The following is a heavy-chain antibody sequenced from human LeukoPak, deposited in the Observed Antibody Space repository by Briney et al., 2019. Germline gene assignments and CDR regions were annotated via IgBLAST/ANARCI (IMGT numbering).Heavy chain of an antibody. V-gene: IGHV4-34*01. CDR1: GGSFSGYY. CDR2: INHSGST. J-gene: IGHJ3*02. Sequence: SETLSLTCAVYGGSFSGYYWSWIRQPPGKGLEWIGEINHSGSTNYNPSLKSRVTISVDTSKNQFSLKLSSVTAADTAVYYCASSTGYCSSTSCHAFDIWGQGTMVTVSS. D-gene: IGHD2-2*01. CDR3: ASSTGYCSSTSCHAFDI.